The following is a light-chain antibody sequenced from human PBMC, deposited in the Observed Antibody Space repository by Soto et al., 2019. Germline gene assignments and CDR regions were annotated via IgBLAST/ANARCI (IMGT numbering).Light chain of an antibody. CDR1: QIISSTY. CDR2: GAS. V-gene: IGKV3-20*01. CDR3: QHYGTSLYP. J-gene: IGKJ2*01. Sequence: DIVLTQSPGTLSLSPGERATLSCRASQIISSTYLGWYQQKPGQAPRLLIYGASSRATGIPDRFSGSGSGIDFTLTISRLEPEDFAVYYCQHYGTSLYPSGQGTKLEIK.